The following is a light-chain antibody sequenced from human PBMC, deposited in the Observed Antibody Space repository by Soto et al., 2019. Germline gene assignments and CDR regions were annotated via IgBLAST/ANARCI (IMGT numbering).Light chain of an antibody. CDR3: QQYYNDST. CDR2: KAS. V-gene: IGKV1-5*03. CDR1: ENINHK. J-gene: IGKJ1*01. Sequence: DIQITQYPSTLSASVGDRVTITCRARENINHKLAWYQPKPGKAPKLLIYKASHLESGVLSGFSGSGSGTEFTLTISSLQPDDFATYFCQQYYNDSTFGQGTKVEIK.